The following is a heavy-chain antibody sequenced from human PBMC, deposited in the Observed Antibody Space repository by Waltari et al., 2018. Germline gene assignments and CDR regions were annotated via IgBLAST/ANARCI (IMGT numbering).Heavy chain of an antibody. J-gene: IGHJ4*02. CDR2: IYYSGST. CDR3: ARHQQLVIDY. Sequence: QLQLQESGPGLVKPSETLSLTCTVSGGSISSSSYYWGWIRQPPGKGLEWIGSIYYSGSTYYNPSLKSRVTISVDTSKNQFSLRLSSVTAADTAVYYCARHQQLVIDYWGQGTLVTVSS. CDR1: GGSISSSSYY. D-gene: IGHD6-13*01. V-gene: IGHV4-39*01.